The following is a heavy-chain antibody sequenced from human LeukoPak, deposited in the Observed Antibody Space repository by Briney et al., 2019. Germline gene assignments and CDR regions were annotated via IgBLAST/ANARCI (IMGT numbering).Heavy chain of an antibody. CDR3: ARTSHYVDIAATIPYGIYYFDY. CDR1: GYTFTSYY. Sequence: ASVKVSCKASGYTFTSYYMHWVRQAPGQGLEWMGIINPSGGDTNYAQKLQGRVTMTTDTSTSTAYMELRSLRSDDTAVYYCARTSHYVDIAATIPYGIYYFDYWGQGTLVTVS. J-gene: IGHJ4*02. V-gene: IGHV1-46*01. D-gene: IGHD5-12*01. CDR2: INPSGGDT.